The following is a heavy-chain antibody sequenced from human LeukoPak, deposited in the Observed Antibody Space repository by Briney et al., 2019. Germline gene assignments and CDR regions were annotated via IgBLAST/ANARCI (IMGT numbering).Heavy chain of an antibody. Sequence: GGSLRLSCAASGFTFSSYAMSWVRQAPGEGLGWVSAISGSGGSTYSADSVKGRFTISRDNSKNTPYLQMNSLRAEDTAVYYCAKDTRTRRITMVRGVIPEYYYYGMDVWGKGTTVTVSS. J-gene: IGHJ6*04. CDR3: AKDTRTRRITMVRGVIPEYYYYGMDV. V-gene: IGHV3-23*01. D-gene: IGHD3-10*01. CDR2: ISGSGGST. CDR1: GFTFSSYA.